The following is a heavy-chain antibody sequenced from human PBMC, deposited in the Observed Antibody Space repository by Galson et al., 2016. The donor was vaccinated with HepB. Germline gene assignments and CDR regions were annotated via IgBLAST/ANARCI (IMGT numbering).Heavy chain of an antibody. Sequence: SLRLSCAASGFTFSGSSMHWVRQASGKGLEWVGRIRSKANNYATAYAASVKGRFTISRDDSKNTAFLQMNSLKTEDTAVYYCSRQGLGLDALDIWGQGTMVTFSS. CDR2: IRSKANNYAT. CDR1: GFTFSGSS. J-gene: IGHJ3*02. V-gene: IGHV3-73*01. D-gene: IGHD3/OR15-3a*01. CDR3: SRQGLGLDALDI.